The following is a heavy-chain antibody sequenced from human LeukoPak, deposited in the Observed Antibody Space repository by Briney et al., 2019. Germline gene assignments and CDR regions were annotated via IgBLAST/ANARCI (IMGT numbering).Heavy chain of an antibody. CDR3: ARQLRVAATQGMDV. V-gene: IGHV1-18*01. D-gene: IGHD2-15*01. Sequence: ASVKVSCKASGYTFTSYGISWVRQAPGQGLEWMGWISAYNGNTNYAQKLQGRVTMTTDTSTSTAYMELRSLRSDDTAVYYCARQLRVAATQGMDVWGQGTTVTVSS. CDR2: ISAYNGNT. J-gene: IGHJ6*02. CDR1: GYTFTSYG.